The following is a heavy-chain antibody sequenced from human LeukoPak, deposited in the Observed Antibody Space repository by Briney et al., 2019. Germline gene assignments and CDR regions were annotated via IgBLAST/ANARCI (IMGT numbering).Heavy chain of an antibody. CDR1: GFTFTTYT. Sequence: GGSLRLSCAASGFTFTTYTIHWVRQAPGKGLEYVSAVVGNGGTTYYANSVKGRFTISRDNSKNTVYLQMGSLRAEDTAVYYCARERAFYYLDSWGQGILITVSS. V-gene: IGHV3-64*01. CDR3: ARERAFYYLDS. CDR2: VVGNGGTT. J-gene: IGHJ4*02.